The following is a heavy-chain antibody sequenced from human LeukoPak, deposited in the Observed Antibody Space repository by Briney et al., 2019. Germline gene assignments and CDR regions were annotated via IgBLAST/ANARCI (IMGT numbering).Heavy chain of an antibody. J-gene: IGHJ4*02. D-gene: IGHD3-10*01. CDR3: ARSQGSGSYGNYYFDY. CDR1: GGSFSGYY. V-gene: IGHV4-34*01. CDR2: INHSGST. Sequence: SETLSLTCAVYGGSFSGYYWSWIRQPPGKGLEWIGEINHSGSTNYNPSLKSRVTISVDTSKNQFSLKLSSVTAADTAVYYCARSQGSGSYGNYYFDYWGQGTLVTVSS.